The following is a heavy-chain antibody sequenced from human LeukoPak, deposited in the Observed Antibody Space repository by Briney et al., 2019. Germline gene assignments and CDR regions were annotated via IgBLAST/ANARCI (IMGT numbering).Heavy chain of an antibody. CDR3: AKQLGYCSDGSCYFPY. J-gene: IGHJ4*02. Sequence: GGSLRLSCLTSGFTLSTNAMSWVRQAPGKGLEWISGISGSGASTYYADSVKGRFTISRDDSRNTLYLQMNSLRGDDTAVYYCAKQLGYCSDGSCYFPYWGQGTLVTVSS. CDR2: ISGSGAST. CDR1: GFTLSTNA. D-gene: IGHD2-15*01. V-gene: IGHV3-23*01.